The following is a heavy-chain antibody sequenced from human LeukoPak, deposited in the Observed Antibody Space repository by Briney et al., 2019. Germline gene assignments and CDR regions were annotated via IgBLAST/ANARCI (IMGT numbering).Heavy chain of an antibody. D-gene: IGHD6-19*01. V-gene: IGHV4-34*01. J-gene: IGHJ4*02. Sequence: SETLSLTCTVSGGSINAYYWSWIRQPPGKGLEWIGEINHSGSTNYNPSLKSRVTISVDTSKNQFSLKLSSVTAADTAVYYCARDSSGWFRKGFDYWGQGTLVTVSS. CDR3: ARDSSGWFRKGFDY. CDR1: GGSINAYY. CDR2: INHSGST.